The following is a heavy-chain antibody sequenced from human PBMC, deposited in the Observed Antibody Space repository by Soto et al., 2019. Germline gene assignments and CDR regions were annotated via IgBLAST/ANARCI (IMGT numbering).Heavy chain of an antibody. V-gene: IGHV3-7*03. Sequence: GGSLRLSCAASGFTFNTFWMSWDRQSPGKGLEWVANIKHDGSETYYVDSVKGRFTISRDNAKNSLFLQMNTLRTEDTAVYYCARDFATHCSGSTCYPYAYWGQGALVTVSS. CDR2: IKHDGSET. CDR1: GFTFNTFW. CDR3: ARDFATHCSGSTCYPYAY. D-gene: IGHD2-15*01. J-gene: IGHJ4*02.